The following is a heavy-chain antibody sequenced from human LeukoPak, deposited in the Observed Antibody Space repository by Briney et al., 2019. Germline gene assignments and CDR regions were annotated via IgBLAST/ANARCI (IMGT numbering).Heavy chain of an antibody. CDR3: ASHHYYDSSGLDDYFDY. CDR2: ISGIGGST. CDR1: GFTFSSYA. J-gene: IGHJ4*02. Sequence: PGGSLRLSCAASGFTFSSYAMSWVRQAPGKGLEWVSAISGIGGSTYYADSVKGRFTISRDNSKNTLYLQMNSLRAEDTAVYYCASHHYYDSSGLDDYFDYWGQGTLVTVSS. V-gene: IGHV3-23*01. D-gene: IGHD3-22*01.